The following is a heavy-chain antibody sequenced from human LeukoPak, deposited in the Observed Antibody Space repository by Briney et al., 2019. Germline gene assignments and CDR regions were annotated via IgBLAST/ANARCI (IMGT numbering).Heavy chain of an antibody. Sequence: ASVKVSCKASGGTFSSYAISWVRQAPGQGLEWMGIINPSGGSTSYAQKFRGRVTMTRDTSTSTVYMELSSLRSEDTAVYYCARAWERSYFDYWGQGTLVTVSS. CDR3: ARAWERSYFDY. CDR1: GGTFSSYA. CDR2: INPSGGST. J-gene: IGHJ4*02. D-gene: IGHD1-26*01. V-gene: IGHV1-46*01.